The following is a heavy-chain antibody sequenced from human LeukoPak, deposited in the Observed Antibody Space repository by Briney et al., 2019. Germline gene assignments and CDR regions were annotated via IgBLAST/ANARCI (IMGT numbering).Heavy chain of an antibody. CDR1: GGTFSSYG. V-gene: IGHV1-69*05. J-gene: IGHJ4*02. CDR3: ASGRHLYYGSGSYHPSFDY. D-gene: IGHD3-10*01. CDR2: IIPIFGTA. Sequence: SVKVSCKASGGTFSSYGISWVRQAPGQGLEWMGGIIPIFGTANYAQKSQGRVTITTDESTSTAYMELSSLRSEDTAVYYCASGRHLYYGSGSYHPSFDYWGQGTLVTVSS.